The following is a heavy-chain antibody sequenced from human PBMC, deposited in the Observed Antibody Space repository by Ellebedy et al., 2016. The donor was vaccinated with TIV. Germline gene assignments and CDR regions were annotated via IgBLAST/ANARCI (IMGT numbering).Heavy chain of an antibody. CDR2: LYYSGST. J-gene: IGHJ3*02. D-gene: IGHD6-25*01. V-gene: IGHV4-39*01. CDR1: GGSVIRSGYY. Sequence: SETLSLTXSVSGGSVIRSGYYCTWIHQPPGKGLEWIGSLYYSGSTWYNPSLKSRVTISVDTSKNQFSLTLRSVTAADTALYYCATSAAIDAFDIWGQGTMVTVSS. CDR3: ATSAAIDAFDI.